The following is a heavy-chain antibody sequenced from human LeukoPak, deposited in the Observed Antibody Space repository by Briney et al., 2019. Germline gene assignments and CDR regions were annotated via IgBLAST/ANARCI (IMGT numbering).Heavy chain of an antibody. J-gene: IGHJ6*02. V-gene: IGHV3-21*01. CDR2: ISSSSSYI. Sequence: GGSLRLSCAASGFTFSSYSMNWVRQAPGKGLEWVSSISSSSSYIYYADSVKGRFSISRDNAKNSLYLQMNSLRAEDTAVYYCARGSSWYQDSYYCYGMDVWGQGTTVTVSS. CDR3: ARGSSWYQDSYYCYGMDV. D-gene: IGHD6-13*01. CDR1: GFTFSSYS.